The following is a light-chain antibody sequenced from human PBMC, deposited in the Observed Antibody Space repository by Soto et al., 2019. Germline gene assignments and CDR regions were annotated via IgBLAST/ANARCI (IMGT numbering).Light chain of an antibody. CDR2: RAS. J-gene: IGKJ2*01. CDR3: QQYSTYPYT. CDR1: QGISNY. Sequence: DIQMTQSPSTVSASVGDSVTITCRASQGISNYLAWYHQKPGKAPKLLIYRASTLESGVPSRFSGRGSATEFTLSISSLQPDDFGTYYCQQYSTYPYTFGQGTKLEIK. V-gene: IGKV1-5*03.